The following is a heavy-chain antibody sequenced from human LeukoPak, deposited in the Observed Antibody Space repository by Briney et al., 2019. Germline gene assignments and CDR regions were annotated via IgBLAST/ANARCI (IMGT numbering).Heavy chain of an antibody. J-gene: IGHJ4*02. CDR2: ISSSGSSL. V-gene: IGHV3-48*04. Sequence: AGGSLRLSCAASGFTFSSYSMNWVRQAPGKGLEWLSYISSSGSSLYYADSVKGRFTISRDNAKNSLYLQMNSLGAEDTAVYYCARGASGWSLGYWGQGTQVTVSS. CDR3: ARGASGWSLGY. CDR1: GFTFSSYS. D-gene: IGHD2-15*01.